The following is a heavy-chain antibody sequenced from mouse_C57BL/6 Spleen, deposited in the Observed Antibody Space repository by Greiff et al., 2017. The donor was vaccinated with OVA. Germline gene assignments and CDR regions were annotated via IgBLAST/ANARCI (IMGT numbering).Heavy chain of an antibody. CDR3: ARVDGSSPFAY. CDR1: GYSITSGYY. V-gene: IGHV3-6*01. Sequence: ESGPGLVKPSQSLSLTCSVTGYSITSGYYWNWIRQFPGNKLEWMGYISYDGSNNYNPSLKNRISITRDTSKNQFFLKLNSVTTEDTATYYCARVDGSSPFAYWGQGTLVTVSA. CDR2: ISYDGSN. J-gene: IGHJ3*01. D-gene: IGHD1-1*01.